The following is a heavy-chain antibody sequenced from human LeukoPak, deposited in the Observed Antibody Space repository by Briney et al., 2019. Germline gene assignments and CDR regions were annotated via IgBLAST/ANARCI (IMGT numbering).Heavy chain of an antibody. CDR2: IYYSGST. CDR3: ASTLPAAMGLNWFDP. D-gene: IGHD2-2*01. CDR1: GGSISSSSYY. Sequence: KPSETLSLTCTVSGGSISSSSYYWGWIRQPPGKGLEWIGSIYYSGSTYYNPSLKSRVTISVDTSKNQFSLKLSSVTAADTAVYYCASTLPAAMGLNWFDPWGQGTLVTVSS. J-gene: IGHJ5*02. V-gene: IGHV4-39*01.